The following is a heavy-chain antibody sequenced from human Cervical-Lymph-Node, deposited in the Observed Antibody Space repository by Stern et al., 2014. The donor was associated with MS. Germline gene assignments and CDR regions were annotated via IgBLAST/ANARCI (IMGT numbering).Heavy chain of an antibody. V-gene: IGHV3-21*01. CDR2: ISSSSSFI. CDR3: ASAAPRGY. CDR1: GFSFSVET. D-gene: IGHD1-26*01. Sequence: EVHLVESGGGLVKPGGSLRLSCAASGFSFSVETMNWVRQSPGKGLEWVSSISSSSSFIHYADSVKGRFTISRDNVNNSLFLQMSSLTVEDTAVYYCASAAPRGYWGQGTLVAVSS. J-gene: IGHJ4*02.